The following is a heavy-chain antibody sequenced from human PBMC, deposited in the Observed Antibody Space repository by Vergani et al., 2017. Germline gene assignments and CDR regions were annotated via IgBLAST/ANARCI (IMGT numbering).Heavy chain of an antibody. Sequence: QLQLQESGPGLVKPSATLSLTYSVSGASIRSSNYYWGWIRQPTGKGLEWIASIYYSGSTKYNPSLKGRVTIYVDTSQNHFSLKLVSVTAADTAVYFCARHSTVEWLVKLGWIDPWGQGILVTVSS. CDR1: GASIRSSNYY. CDR3: ARHSTVEWLVKLGWIDP. J-gene: IGHJ5*02. V-gene: IGHV4-39*01. CDR2: IYYSGST. D-gene: IGHD6-19*01.